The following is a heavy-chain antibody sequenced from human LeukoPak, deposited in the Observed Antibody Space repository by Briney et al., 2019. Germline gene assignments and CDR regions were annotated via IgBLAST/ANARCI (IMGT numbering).Heavy chain of an antibody. CDR2: IYYSGST. Sequence: SETLSLTCTVSRGSISSSSYYWGWIRQPPGKGLEWIGSIYYSGSTYHNPSLKGRVTISVDTSKNQFSLKLSSVTAADTAVYYCARQGHYYYDSSGRFDYWGQGTLVTVSS. J-gene: IGHJ4*02. CDR3: ARQGHYYYDSSGRFDY. D-gene: IGHD3-22*01. V-gene: IGHV4-39*01. CDR1: RGSISSSSYY.